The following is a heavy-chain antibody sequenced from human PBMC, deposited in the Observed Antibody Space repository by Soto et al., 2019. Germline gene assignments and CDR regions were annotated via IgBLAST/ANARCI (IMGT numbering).Heavy chain of an antibody. V-gene: IGHV4-31*03. J-gene: IGHJ3*01. D-gene: IGHD3-22*01. CDR2: IFHTGTT. Sequence: QVQLQESGPGLAKPSQTLSLTCTVSGASLSSGGYYWTWIRQVPGKALEWIGYIFHTGTTFYNPSFKSRVVTSIEKSDNQCSLNLRSVTVADTAVYYCARGLGYDSNGRFLAAFDVWGQGTMVTVSS. CDR1: GASLSSGGYY. CDR3: ARGLGYDSNGRFLAAFDV.